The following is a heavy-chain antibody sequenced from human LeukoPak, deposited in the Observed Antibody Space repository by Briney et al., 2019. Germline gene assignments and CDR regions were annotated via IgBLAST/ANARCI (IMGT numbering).Heavy chain of an antibody. CDR3: ARGGTYGSGRNQHTTLDY. J-gene: IGHJ4*02. CDR1: GGSISNDC. CDR2: IYNRGST. Sequence: PSETLSLTCTVSGGSISNDCWSWIRQAAGKELEWVGRIYNRGSTNYNPSLKSRVTISLDKSKKQFSLNLNSVTAVDTAVYYCARGGTYGSGRNQHTTLDYWGQGTLVTVSS. V-gene: IGHV4-4*07. D-gene: IGHD3-10*01.